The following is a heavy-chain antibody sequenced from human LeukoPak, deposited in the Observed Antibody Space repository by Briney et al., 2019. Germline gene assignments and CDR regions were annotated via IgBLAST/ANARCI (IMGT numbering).Heavy chain of an antibody. J-gene: IGHJ5*02. CDR1: GGSISSSSYY. CDR3: ARGSRYFRSSWFDP. V-gene: IGHV4-39*07. CDR2: IYYSGST. D-gene: IGHD3-9*01. Sequence: PSETLSLTCTVSGGSISSSSYYWGWIRQPPGKGLEWIGSIYYSGSTYYNPSLKSRVTISVDTSKNQFSLKLSSVTAADTAVYYCARGSRYFRSSWFDPWGQGTLVTVSS.